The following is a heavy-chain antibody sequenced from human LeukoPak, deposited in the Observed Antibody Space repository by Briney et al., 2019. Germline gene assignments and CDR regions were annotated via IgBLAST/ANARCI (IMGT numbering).Heavy chain of an antibody. CDR3: ARHGERYYGSGSSYYY. CDR1: GGSISSSSYY. Sequence: SETLSLTCTVSGGSISSSSYYWSWIRQPPGKGLEWIGYIYYSGSTNYNPSLKSRVTISVDTSKNQFSLKLSSVTAADTAVYYCARHGERYYGSGSSYYYWGQGTLVTVSS. V-gene: IGHV4-61*05. D-gene: IGHD3-10*01. CDR2: IYYSGST. J-gene: IGHJ4*02.